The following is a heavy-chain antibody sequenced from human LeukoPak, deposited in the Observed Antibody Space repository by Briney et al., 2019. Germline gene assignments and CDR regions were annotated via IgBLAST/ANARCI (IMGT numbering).Heavy chain of an antibody. J-gene: IGHJ4*02. Sequence: GGSLRLSCAASGFTFRDYWMSWVRQTPGKGLEWVANIKEDGSEKHYVDSVKGRFTISRDNAKNSLYLQSLYLQMNSLRAEDTAVYYCARAHYSSFDYWGQGTLVTVSS. CDR2: IKEDGSEK. CDR3: ARAHYSSFDY. D-gene: IGHD3-22*01. V-gene: IGHV3-7*01. CDR1: GFTFRDYW.